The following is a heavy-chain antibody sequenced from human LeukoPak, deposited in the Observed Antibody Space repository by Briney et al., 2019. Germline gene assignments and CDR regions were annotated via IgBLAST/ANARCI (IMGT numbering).Heavy chain of an antibody. CDR2: IIPIFGTA. Sequence: SVKVSCKASGGTFSSYAISWVRQAPGQGLEWMGGIIPIFGTANYAQKFQGRVTITADESTSTAYMELSSLRSEDTAVYYCARVVYNWNNKRTYYYYYYGMDVWGQGTTVTVSS. J-gene: IGHJ6*02. CDR3: ARVVYNWNNKRTYYYYYYGMDV. CDR1: GGTFSSYA. D-gene: IGHD1/OR15-1a*01. V-gene: IGHV1-69*13.